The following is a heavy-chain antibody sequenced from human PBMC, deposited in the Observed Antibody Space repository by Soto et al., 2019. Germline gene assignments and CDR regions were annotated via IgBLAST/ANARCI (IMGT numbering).Heavy chain of an antibody. V-gene: IGHV1-18*01. J-gene: IGHJ1*01. CDR3: GRGTVRSQLLLAESFQH. D-gene: IGHD2-15*01. Sequence: QVQLVQSGAEVKKPGASVKVSCKASGYTFTSYGISWVRQAPGQGLEWMGWISAYNGNTNYAQKLQGRVTMTTDTPTSKAYMELGSLRSDGPAVYYWGRGTVRSQLLLAESFQHWGQAPWSPSPQ. CDR2: ISAYNGNT. CDR1: GYTFTSYG.